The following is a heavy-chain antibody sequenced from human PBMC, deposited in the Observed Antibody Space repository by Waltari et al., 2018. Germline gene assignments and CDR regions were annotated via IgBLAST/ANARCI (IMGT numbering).Heavy chain of an antibody. CDR2: VEPEDGET. J-gene: IGHJ1*01. CDR3: ATGPTYYYDSSGPLEYFQH. D-gene: IGHD3-22*01. Sequence: EVQLVQSGAEVKKPGATVKISCKASGYTFTDYYMHWVQQAPGKGLEWMGRVEPEDGETIDAEKFQGRVTITADTSTDTAYMELSSLRSEDTAVYYCATGPTYYYDSSGPLEYFQHWGQGTLVTVSS. V-gene: IGHV1-69-2*01. CDR1: GYTFTDYY.